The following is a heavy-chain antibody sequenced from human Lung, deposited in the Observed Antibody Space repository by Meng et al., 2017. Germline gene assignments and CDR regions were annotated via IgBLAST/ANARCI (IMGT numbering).Heavy chain of an antibody. D-gene: IGHD3-9*01. J-gene: IGHJ4*02. Sequence: EVHLVVSGGDFVKPGGSLRLSCAASGFYFSNAWMSWVRQAPGKGLEWVGRIKSNTDGGTAEYAAPVTGRFTISRDDSKSTLYLQLSGLTTDDTGVYYCSWDDRAVSDYWGQGTLVTVSS. CDR3: SWDDRAVSDY. V-gene: IGHV3-15*01. CDR2: IKSNTDGGTA. CDR1: GFYFSNAW.